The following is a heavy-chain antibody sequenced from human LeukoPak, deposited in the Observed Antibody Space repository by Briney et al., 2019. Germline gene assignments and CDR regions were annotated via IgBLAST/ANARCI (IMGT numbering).Heavy chain of an antibody. D-gene: IGHD2-15*01. Sequence: GESLKISCKCSGYSFSTYWIGWVRQMPGKGLEWMGIIYPGDSDTRYSPSYEGQVTIPADKSINTAYVQWSSLKASDPAIYYCVRQPAASEGGIDLWGLGTLVSVSS. CDR3: VRQPAASEGGIDL. CDR2: IYPGDSDT. CDR1: GYSFSTYW. J-gene: IGHJ5*02. V-gene: IGHV5-51*01.